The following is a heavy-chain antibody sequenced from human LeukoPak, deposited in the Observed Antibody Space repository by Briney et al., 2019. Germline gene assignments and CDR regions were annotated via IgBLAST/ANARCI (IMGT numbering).Heavy chain of an antibody. D-gene: IGHD3-3*01. CDR1: GFTFSNAW. CDR3: AKGLYDFWSGYSY. Sequence: PGGSLRLSCAASGFTFSNAWMSWVRQAPGKGLEWVSAISGSGGSTYYADSVKGRFTISRDNSKNTLYLQMNSLRAEDTAVYYCAKGLYDFWSGYSYWGQGTLVTVSS. V-gene: IGHV3-23*01. CDR2: ISGSGGST. J-gene: IGHJ4*02.